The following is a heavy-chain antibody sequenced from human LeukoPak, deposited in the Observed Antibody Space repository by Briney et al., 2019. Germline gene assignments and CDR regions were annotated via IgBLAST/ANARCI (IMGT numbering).Heavy chain of an antibody. Sequence: PGGSLRLSCAASGFTFSSYGMHWVRQAPGKGLEWVAVMSYDGSTKYYAESVKGRFTISRDKSKNTLFLQMDSLRAEDTAVYYCAKEFGSGHYYFDYWGQGSLVTVSS. CDR3: AKEFGSGHYYFDY. CDR2: MSYDGSTK. V-gene: IGHV3-30*18. D-gene: IGHD6-19*01. J-gene: IGHJ4*02. CDR1: GFTFSSYG.